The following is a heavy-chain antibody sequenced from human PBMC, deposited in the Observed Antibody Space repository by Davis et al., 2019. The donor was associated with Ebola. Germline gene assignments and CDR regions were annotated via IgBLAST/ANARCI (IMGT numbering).Heavy chain of an antibody. D-gene: IGHD3-3*01. Sequence: SVKVSCKASGGTFSSYAISWVRQAPGQGLEWMGGIIPIFGTANYAQKFQGRVTITADESTSTAYMELSSLRSEDTAVYYCARGGRFLEWLLSWGQGTLVTVSS. CDR1: GGTFSSYA. CDR2: IIPIFGTA. CDR3: ARGGRFLEWLLS. J-gene: IGHJ4*02. V-gene: IGHV1-69*13.